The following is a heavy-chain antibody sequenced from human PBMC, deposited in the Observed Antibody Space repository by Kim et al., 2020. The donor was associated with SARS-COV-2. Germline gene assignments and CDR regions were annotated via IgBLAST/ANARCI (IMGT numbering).Heavy chain of an antibody. V-gene: IGHV2-5*01. CDR2: K. D-gene: IGHD6-25*01. Sequence: KRYSPSLKSRLTIAKDTSKNQVVLTMTNMDPLDTATYYCAHRAANNRLGYWGQGTLVTVSS. J-gene: IGHJ4*02. CDR3: AHRAANNRLGY.